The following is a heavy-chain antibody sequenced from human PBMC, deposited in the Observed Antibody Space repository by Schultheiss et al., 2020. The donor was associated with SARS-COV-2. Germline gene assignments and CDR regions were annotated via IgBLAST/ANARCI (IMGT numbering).Heavy chain of an antibody. D-gene: IGHD1-1*01. Sequence: SETLSLTCTVSGDSISSGNYYWSWIRQPAGTGLEWIGRINVDGRANYSPSLKSRVTMSVDTSKNQMSLKLTSVTAADTAVYYCARHLEWFESWGQGTQVTVSS. CDR2: INVDGRA. CDR3: ARHLEWFES. V-gene: IGHV4-61*02. J-gene: IGHJ5*01. CDR1: GDSISSGNYY.